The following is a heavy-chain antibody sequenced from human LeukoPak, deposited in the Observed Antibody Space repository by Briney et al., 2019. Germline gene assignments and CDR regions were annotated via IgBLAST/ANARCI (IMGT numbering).Heavy chain of an antibody. CDR2: ISWNSRSI. J-gene: IGHJ4*02. Sequence: PGGSLRLSCATSGFTFNDYAMYWVRQAPGKGLEWVSGISWNSRSIAYADSVRGRFTISRDNAKNSLYLQMNSLRAEDTAVYYCARGSYYDILTGYFDYWGQGTLVTVSS. CDR1: GFTFNDYA. CDR3: ARGSYYDILTGYFDY. V-gene: IGHV3-9*01. D-gene: IGHD3-9*01.